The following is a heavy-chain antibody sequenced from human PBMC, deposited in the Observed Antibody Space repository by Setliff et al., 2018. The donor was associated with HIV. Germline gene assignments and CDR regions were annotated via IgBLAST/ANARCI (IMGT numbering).Heavy chain of an antibody. J-gene: IGHJ3*02. CDR3: ARGSDCSGGSCAGGAFDI. CDR2: ISYDGSNK. D-gene: IGHD2-15*01. CDR1: GFTFSSYA. V-gene: IGHV3-30*04. Sequence: GSLRLSCAASGFTFSSYAMHWVRQAPGKGLEWVAVISYDGSNKYYADSVKGRFTISRDNSKNTLYLQMNSLRAEDTAVYYCARGSDCSGGSCAGGAFDIWGQGTMVTVSS.